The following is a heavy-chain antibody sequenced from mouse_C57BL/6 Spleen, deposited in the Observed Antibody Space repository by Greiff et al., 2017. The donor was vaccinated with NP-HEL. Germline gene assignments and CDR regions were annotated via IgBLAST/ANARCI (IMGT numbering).Heavy chain of an antibody. CDR2: ISSGGSYT. D-gene: IGHD2-12*01. J-gene: IGHJ1*03. CDR1: GFTFSSYG. V-gene: IGHV5-6*01. CDR3: ARIFVTRYFDV. Sequence: EVQLQESGGDLVKPGGSLKLSCAASGFTFSSYGMSWVRQTPDKRLEWVATISSGGSYTYYPDSVKGRFTISRDNAKNTLYLQMSSLKSEDTAMYYCARIFVTRYFDVWGTGTTVTVSS.